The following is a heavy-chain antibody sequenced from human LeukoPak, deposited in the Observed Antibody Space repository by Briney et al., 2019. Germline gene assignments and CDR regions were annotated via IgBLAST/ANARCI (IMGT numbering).Heavy chain of an antibody. J-gene: IGHJ6*03. CDR2: IIPIFGTA. CDR3: ARAADIVVVPAGDYYYMDV. CDR1: GGTFSSYA. D-gene: IGHD2-2*01. V-gene: IGHV1-69*05. Sequence: GASVKVSCKASGGTFSSYAISWVRQAPGQGLERMGGIIPIFGTANYAQKFQGRVTITTDESTSTAYMELSSLRSEDTAVYYCARAADIVVVPAGDYYYMDVWGKGTTVIVSS.